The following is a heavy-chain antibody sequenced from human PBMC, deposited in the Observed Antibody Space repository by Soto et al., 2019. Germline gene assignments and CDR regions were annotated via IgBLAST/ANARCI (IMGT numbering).Heavy chain of an antibody. D-gene: IGHD2-8*01. J-gene: IGHJ4*02. Sequence: GGSLRLSCAASGFTFSSYGMSWVRQAPGKGLEWVSAISSSGGSAYYADSVKGRFTISRDNSKNTLYLQMNSLRAEDTAVYYCARGATSLSYWGQGTLVTVSS. CDR1: GFTFSSYG. CDR3: ARGATSLSY. CDR2: ISSSGGSA. V-gene: IGHV3-23*01.